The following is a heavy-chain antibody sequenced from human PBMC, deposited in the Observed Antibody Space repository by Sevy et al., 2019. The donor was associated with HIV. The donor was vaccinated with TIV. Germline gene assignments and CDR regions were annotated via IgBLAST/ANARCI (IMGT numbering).Heavy chain of an antibody. V-gene: IGHV5-51*01. CDR1: GYSFTSYW. CDR3: ARTLRWHCSGGSCYSADAFDI. Sequence: GESLKISCKGSGYSFTSYWIGWVRQMPGKVLEWMGIIYPGDSDTRYSPSFQGQVTISADKSISTAYLQWSSLKASDTAMYYCARTLRWHCSGGSCYSADAFDIWGQGTMVTVSS. D-gene: IGHD2-15*01. J-gene: IGHJ3*02. CDR2: IYPGDSDT.